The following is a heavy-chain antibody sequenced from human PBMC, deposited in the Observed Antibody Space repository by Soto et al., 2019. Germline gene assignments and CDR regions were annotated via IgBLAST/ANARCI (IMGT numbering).Heavy chain of an antibody. CDR1: GFSLSTSGVG. D-gene: IGHD1-7*01. CDR3: AHRRIGGSQWNYGEFDY. J-gene: IGHJ4*02. CDR2: IYWDDDK. V-gene: IGHV2-5*02. Sequence: QITWKESGPTLVKPTETLTLTCTFSGFSLSTSGVGVGWVRQPPGKALEWLLFIYWDDDKRYSPSLRSRLTITKDTSKNQVVLTMTNMAPVDTATYFCAHRRIGGSQWNYGEFDYLGQGTLVTVSS.